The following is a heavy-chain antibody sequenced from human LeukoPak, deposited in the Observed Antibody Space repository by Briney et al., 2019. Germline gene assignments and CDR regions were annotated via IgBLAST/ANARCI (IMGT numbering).Heavy chain of an antibody. D-gene: IGHD2-2*01. CDR1: GLTVSSNY. Sequence: GGSLRLSCAASGLTVSSNYMSWVRQAPGRGLEWVSVIYAGGRTYYADSVKGRFTITRHNSNNTLYLQMNSLRPEDTAVYYCARVIYQLVFDYWGQGTLVSVSS. CDR2: IYAGGRT. V-gene: IGHV3-53*04. J-gene: IGHJ4*02. CDR3: ARVIYQLVFDY.